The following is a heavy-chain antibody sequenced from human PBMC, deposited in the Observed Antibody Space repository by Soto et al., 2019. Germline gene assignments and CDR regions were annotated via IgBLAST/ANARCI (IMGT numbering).Heavy chain of an antibody. CDR2: IYNSATT. J-gene: IGHJ4*02. V-gene: IGHV4-39*01. CDR3: GRVVIAATRHPGFDY. D-gene: IGHD2-15*01. Sequence: PSETLSLTCTVSGGSVNSPNYYWGWIRQPPWKGLEWIGSIYNSATTYYNPSLKTRVTISADTSRNQFSLNLRSVTAADTAMYYCGRVVIAATRHPGFDYWGQGXLVTVYS. CDR1: GGSVNSPNYY.